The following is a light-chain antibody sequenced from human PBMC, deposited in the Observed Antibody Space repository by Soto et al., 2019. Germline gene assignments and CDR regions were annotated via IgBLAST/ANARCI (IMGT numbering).Light chain of an antibody. CDR3: QQRNVGPPST. J-gene: IGKJ5*01. CDR1: QSIHTS. CDR2: DST. V-gene: IGKV3-11*01. Sequence: VLTKSPATPSLSPGARATLSCRASQSIHTSLAWYQQKPGQPPRLVVYDSTLRANGVPDRFGGSRSGTELTLTINTLEPEDFAVYYCQQRNVGPPSTFGQGTRLEI.